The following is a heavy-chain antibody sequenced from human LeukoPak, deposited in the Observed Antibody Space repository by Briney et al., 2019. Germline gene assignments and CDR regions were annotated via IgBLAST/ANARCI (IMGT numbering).Heavy chain of an antibody. CDR2: ISSSSSYI. V-gene: IGHV3-21*01. CDR1: GFTFSSYE. Sequence: PGGSLRLSCAASGFTFSSYEMNWVRQAPGKGLEWVSFISSSSSYIYYADSVKGRFTISRDSAKNSLYLQMNSLRAEDTAVYYCARSEMGYYNYYMDVWGKGTTVTISS. CDR3: ARSEMGYYNYYMDV. J-gene: IGHJ6*03. D-gene: IGHD5-24*01.